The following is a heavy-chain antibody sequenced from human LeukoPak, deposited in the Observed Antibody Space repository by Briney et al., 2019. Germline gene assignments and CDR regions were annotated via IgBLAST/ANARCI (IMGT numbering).Heavy chain of an antibody. J-gene: IGHJ4*02. CDR2: INHSGST. D-gene: IGHD3-22*01. V-gene: IGHV4-34*01. CDR1: GGSISSYY. CDR3: ARKKRRDYYDSSGYFDY. Sequence: SETLSLTCTVSGGSISSYYWSWIRQPPGKGLEWIGEINHSGSTNYNPSLKSRVTISVDTSKNQFSLKLSSVTAADTAVYYCARKKRRDYYDSSGYFDYWGQGTLVTASS.